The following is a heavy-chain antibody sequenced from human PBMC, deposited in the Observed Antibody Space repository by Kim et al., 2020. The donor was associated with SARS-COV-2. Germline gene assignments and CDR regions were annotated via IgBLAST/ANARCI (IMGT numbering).Heavy chain of an antibody. Sequence: KGRFTISRDNSKNTRDLQMNSLRAEDTAVYYCAKDPSPSDIWTYYYYGMDVWGQGTTVTVSS. V-gene: IGHV3-23*03. D-gene: IGHD5-12*01. CDR3: AKDPSPSDIWTYYYYGMDV. J-gene: IGHJ6*02.